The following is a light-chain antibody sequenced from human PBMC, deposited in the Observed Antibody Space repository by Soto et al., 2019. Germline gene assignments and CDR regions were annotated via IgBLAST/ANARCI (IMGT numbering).Light chain of an antibody. CDR2: DAS. Sequence: EIVLTQSPATLSLSPGERATLSCRASQSVSSYLVWYQQKHGQAPRLLIYDASTRATGIPARFSGSGSGTDFTLTISSLEPEDFAVYYCQQRSNWPPFTFGPGTKVDIK. CDR3: QQRSNWPPFT. CDR1: QSVSSY. J-gene: IGKJ3*01. V-gene: IGKV3-11*01.